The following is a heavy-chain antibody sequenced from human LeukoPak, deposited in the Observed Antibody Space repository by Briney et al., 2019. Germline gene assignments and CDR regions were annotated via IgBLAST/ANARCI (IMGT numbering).Heavy chain of an antibody. CDR3: ARGGSWGEPRPFDY. CDR2: IYYTGST. CDR1: GGAITNYY. V-gene: IGHV4-59*01. D-gene: IGHD3-16*01. Sequence: SETLSLTCGVSGGAITNYYWNRIRQAPGKGLEWLGYIYYTGSTTYNPSVKSRITISLDTSKKQISLKLRSVTAADTAVYYCARGGSWGEPRPFDYWGQGSLVTVSS. J-gene: IGHJ4*02.